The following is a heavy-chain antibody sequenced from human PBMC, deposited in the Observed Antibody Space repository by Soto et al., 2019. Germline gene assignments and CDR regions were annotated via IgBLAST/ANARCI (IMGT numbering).Heavy chain of an antibody. D-gene: IGHD3-3*01. CDR3: AKGDVTIFGVVTQGVDY. CDR1: GFTFSSYA. V-gene: IGHV3-23*01. CDR2: ISGSGGST. Sequence: GESLKISCAASGFTFSSYAMSWVRQAPGKGLEWVSAISGSGGSTYYADSVKGRFTISRDNSKNTLYLQMNSLRAEDTAVYYCAKGDVTIFGVVTQGVDYWGQGTLVTVSS. J-gene: IGHJ4*02.